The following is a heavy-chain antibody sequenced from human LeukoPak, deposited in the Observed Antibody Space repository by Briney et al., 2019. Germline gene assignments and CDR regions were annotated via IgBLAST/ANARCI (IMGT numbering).Heavy chain of an antibody. Sequence: GGSLRLSCAASGFTFSIYAMNWVRQAPGKGLEWVAVISYDVTYKNYADSVKGRFTISRDNSKNTLYLQMNSLRVDDTAVYYCAREYRGGFDYWGQGTLVTASS. CDR2: ISYDVTYK. V-gene: IGHV3-30-3*01. CDR3: AREYRGGFDY. J-gene: IGHJ4*02. D-gene: IGHD3-10*01. CDR1: GFTFSIYA.